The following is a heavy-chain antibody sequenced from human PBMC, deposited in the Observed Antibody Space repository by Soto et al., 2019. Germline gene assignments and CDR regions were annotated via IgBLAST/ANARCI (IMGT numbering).Heavy chain of an antibody. V-gene: IGHV3-23*01. CDR3: AKEYSYSRTHGFDI. CDR1: GFSFSTYA. J-gene: IGHJ3*02. CDR2: ISGHGDST. Sequence: EVQLLESGGNLVQPGGSLRLSCAASGFSFSTYAMNWVRQAPAKGMEWVSAISGHGDSTYYADFVKGRFTISRDNSKNTLHLQMNTLRAEDTVVYYCAKEYSYSRTHGFDIWSQGTRVIVSS. D-gene: IGHD1-26*01.